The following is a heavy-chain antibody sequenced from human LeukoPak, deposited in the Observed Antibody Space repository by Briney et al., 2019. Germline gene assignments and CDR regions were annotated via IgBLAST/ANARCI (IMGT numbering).Heavy chain of an antibody. D-gene: IGHD3-10*01. J-gene: IGHJ4*02. CDR2: IGTSVNAI. Sequence: GGSLRLSCAASGFSFSGFDMNWVRQAPGKGLEWIAHIGTSVNAIYYADSVKGRFTISRDNARDSLFLQMDSLRVEDTAVYYCARDSVWFGDLLNWGQGALVSVST. CDR1: GFSFSGFD. V-gene: IGHV3-48*03. CDR3: ARDSVWFGDLLN.